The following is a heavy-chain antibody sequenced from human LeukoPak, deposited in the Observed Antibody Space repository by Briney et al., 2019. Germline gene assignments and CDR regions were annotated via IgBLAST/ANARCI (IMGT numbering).Heavy chain of an antibody. CDR3: ARQKQQLEFYYYYYYMDV. D-gene: IGHD6-13*01. Sequence: PSETLSLTCTVSGGSLSSYYWSWIRQPAGKGLEWIGRIYTSGSTNYNPSLKSRVTMSVDTSKNQFSLKLSSATAADTAVYYCARQKQQLEFYYYYYYMDVWGKGTTVTVSS. CDR2: IYTSGST. J-gene: IGHJ6*03. CDR1: GGSLSSYY. V-gene: IGHV4-4*07.